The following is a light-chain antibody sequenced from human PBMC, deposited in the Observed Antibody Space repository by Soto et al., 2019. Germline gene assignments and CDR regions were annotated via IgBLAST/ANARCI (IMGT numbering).Light chain of an antibody. CDR2: AAS. Sequence: DIQMTQSPSSLSASVGDRVTITCRASQSISSYLNWYQQKPGKAPKLLIYAASSLQSGVPSRSSGSGSGTDFTLTISSLQPEDFATYYCQQSYSTPPEWTFGQGTKVDIK. V-gene: IGKV1-39*01. CDR1: QSISSY. J-gene: IGKJ1*01. CDR3: QQSYSTPPEWT.